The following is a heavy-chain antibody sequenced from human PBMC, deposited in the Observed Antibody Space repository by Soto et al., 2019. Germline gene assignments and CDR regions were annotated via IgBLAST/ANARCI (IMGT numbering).Heavy chain of an antibody. V-gene: IGHV4-34*01. Sequence: SETLSLTCAVYGTSFSGYYWSWIRQAPGKGLEWIGEISHSGSTNYNPSLKSRVMISLDTSKAQFSLKLSSVSAADTAVYYCARGPYGSGIRSPYYNYYMDVWGKGTTVTVSS. CDR2: ISHSGST. CDR1: GTSFSGYY. D-gene: IGHD3-10*01. CDR3: ARGPYGSGIRSPYYNYYMDV. J-gene: IGHJ6*03.